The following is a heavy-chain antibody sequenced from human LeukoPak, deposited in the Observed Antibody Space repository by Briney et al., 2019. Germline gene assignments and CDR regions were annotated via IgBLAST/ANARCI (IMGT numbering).Heavy chain of an antibody. V-gene: IGHV3-43*02. J-gene: IGHJ5*02. D-gene: IGHD1-26*01. CDR1: GFTLDDSA. Sequence: PGGSLRLSCVASGFTLDDSALHWVRQAPGKGLEWISLISGDGDNTYYADSVKGRFTLSGDTSTNSLYLQMSSLRAEDTAFYYCAKGVRSGTYYNCFDPWGQGTLVTVSS. CDR3: AKGVRSGTYYNCFDP. CDR2: ISGDGDNT.